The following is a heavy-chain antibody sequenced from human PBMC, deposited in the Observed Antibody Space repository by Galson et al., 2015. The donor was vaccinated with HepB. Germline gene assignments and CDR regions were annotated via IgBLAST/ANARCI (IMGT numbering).Heavy chain of an antibody. D-gene: IGHD4-17*01. CDR3: ARDTRGTRVTYCYSDV. Sequence: SVKVSCKASGYTFTSYAISWVRQAPGQGLEWMGWISAYNGNTNYAQKLQGRVTMTTDKSTSTAYMELRSLRSDDTAVYYCARDTRGTRVTYCYSDVWGRGTPVTVSS. J-gene: IGHJ2*01. CDR2: ISAYNGNT. CDR1: GYTFTSYA. V-gene: IGHV1-18*01.